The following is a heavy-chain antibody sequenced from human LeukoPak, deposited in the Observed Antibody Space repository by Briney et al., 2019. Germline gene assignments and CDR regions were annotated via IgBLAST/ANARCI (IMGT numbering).Heavy chain of an antibody. CDR1: GGSIFSSNSY. D-gene: IGHD3-22*01. CDR2: IYYSGNT. CDR3: ARVNSGYNYYYYYYYMDV. J-gene: IGHJ6*03. V-gene: IGHV4-39*07. Sequence: SETLSLTCTVSGGSIFSSNSYWGWIRQPPGKGLEWIGSIYYSGNTYYNASLKSRVTISVDTSKNQFSLKLSSVTAADTAVYYCARVNSGYNYYYYYYYMDVWGKGTTVTISS.